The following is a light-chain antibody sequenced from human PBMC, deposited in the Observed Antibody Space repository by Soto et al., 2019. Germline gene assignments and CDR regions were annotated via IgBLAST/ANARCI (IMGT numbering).Light chain of an antibody. CDR2: GNS. Sequence: QSVLTQPPSVSGAPGQRVTISCTGSSSNIGAGYDVHWYQQLPGTPPKLLIYGNSNRPSGVPDRFSGSKSGTSASLAITGLQAEDEADYYCQSYDSSLSGPVVFGGGTQLTVL. CDR3: QSYDSSLSGPVV. V-gene: IGLV1-40*01. CDR1: SSNIGAGYD. J-gene: IGLJ2*01.